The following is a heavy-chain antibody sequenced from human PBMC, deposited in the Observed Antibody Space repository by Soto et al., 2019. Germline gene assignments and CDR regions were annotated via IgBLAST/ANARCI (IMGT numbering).Heavy chain of an antibody. J-gene: IGHJ4*02. CDR3: AKGGRQWLVTSDFNY. V-gene: IGHV3-30*18. D-gene: IGHD6-19*01. CDR2: VSHDGRNT. Sequence: VQLVESGGGVVQPGRSLRLSCAASGFTFSDYAMHWVRQAPGKGLEWVAVVSHDGRNTHYADSVKGRFTISRDSSXXTVSLKMTSLRAEDTAVYYCAKGGRQWLVTSDFNYWGQGALVTVSS. CDR1: GFTFSDYA.